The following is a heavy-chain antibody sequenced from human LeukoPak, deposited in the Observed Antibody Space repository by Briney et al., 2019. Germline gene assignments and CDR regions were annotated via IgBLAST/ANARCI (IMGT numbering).Heavy chain of an antibody. D-gene: IGHD2-15*01. Sequence: GSLRLSCAASGFTFSIYGMGWVRQAPGKGLEWLGEINHSGSTNYNPSLKSRVTISVDTSKNQFSLKLSSVTAADTAVYYCARSTYCSGGSCSHNWFDPWGQGTLVTVSS. CDR2: INHSGST. CDR3: ARSTYCSGGSCSHNWFDP. J-gene: IGHJ5*02. V-gene: IGHV4-34*01. CDR1: GFTFSIYG.